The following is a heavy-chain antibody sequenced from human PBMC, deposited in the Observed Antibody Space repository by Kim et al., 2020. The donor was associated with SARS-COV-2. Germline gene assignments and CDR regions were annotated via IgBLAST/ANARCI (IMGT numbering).Heavy chain of an antibody. Sequence: NYNPSLKSRVTISVDTSKNQFSLKLSSVTAADTAVYYCASVPRRRYQADYWGQGTLVTVSS. D-gene: IGHD2-2*01. J-gene: IGHJ4*02. CDR3: ASVPRRRYQADY. V-gene: IGHV4-34*01.